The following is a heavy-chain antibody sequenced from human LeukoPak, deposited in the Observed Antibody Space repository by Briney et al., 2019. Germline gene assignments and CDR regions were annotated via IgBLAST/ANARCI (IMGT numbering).Heavy chain of an antibody. CDR3: AKVEMATIRAFEI. J-gene: IGHJ3*02. D-gene: IGHD5-24*01. V-gene: IGHV3-23*01. CDR1: GLTFISYA. Sequence: GGALRLSCAASGLTFISYAMSWVRQAPGKGLEGVSAISGSGGSTYYADSVRGRFTISRDNSKNTLYLQTNSLRRQDTTVYYCAKVEMATIRAFEIWGQERMVTVSS. CDR2: ISGSGGST.